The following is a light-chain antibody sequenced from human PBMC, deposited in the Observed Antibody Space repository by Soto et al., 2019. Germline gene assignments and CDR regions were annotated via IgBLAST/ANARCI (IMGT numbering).Light chain of an antibody. V-gene: IGKV1-8*01. CDR2: AAS. Sequence: AIRMTQSQSSFSASTGDRVTITCRASQGISSYLAWYQQKPGQAPKLLIYAASTLQSGVPSRFSSSVSGTDFTLTISCLQSEDFATYYCQQYYSYPRTFGQGTKVEIK. CDR3: QQYYSYPRT. CDR1: QGISSY. J-gene: IGKJ1*01.